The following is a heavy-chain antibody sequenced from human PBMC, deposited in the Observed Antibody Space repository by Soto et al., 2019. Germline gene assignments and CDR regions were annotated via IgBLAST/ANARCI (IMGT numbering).Heavy chain of an antibody. J-gene: IGHJ5*02. CDR3: VRDGSKTLRDCFDP. CDR2: FXAXGXX. V-gene: IGHV4-4*07. D-gene: IGHD4-17*01. CDR1: GGSMSKFY. Sequence: SETLSLTCSVSGGSMSKFYCSWIRKTAGKGLEXXGRFXAXGXXXXXXSLRSRIAMSVDISKKTFSMRLRSVTDADTGVYYCVRDGSKTLRDCFDPWGQGILVTVSS.